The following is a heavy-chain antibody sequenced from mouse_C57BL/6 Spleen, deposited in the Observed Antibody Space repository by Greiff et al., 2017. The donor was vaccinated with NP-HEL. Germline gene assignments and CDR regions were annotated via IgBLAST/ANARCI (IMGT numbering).Heavy chain of an antibody. CDR2: IYPGDGDT. CDR3: ASYYSNWYFDV. CDR1: GYAFSSYW. J-gene: IGHJ1*03. D-gene: IGHD2-5*01. Sequence: VKLVESGAELVKPGASVKISCKASGYAFSSYWMNWVKQRPGKGLEWIGQIYPGDGDTNYNGKFKGKATLTADKSSSTAYMQLSSLTSEDSAVYFCASYYSNWYFDVWGTGTTVTVSS. V-gene: IGHV1-80*01.